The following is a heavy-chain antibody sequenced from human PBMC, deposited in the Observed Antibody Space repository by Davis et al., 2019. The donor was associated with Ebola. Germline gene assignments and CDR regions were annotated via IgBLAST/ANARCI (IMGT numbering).Heavy chain of an antibody. J-gene: IGHJ4*02. CDR2: IKQDGIEK. Sequence: GESLKISCAASGFTFSRNWMNWVRQAPGKGLEWVANIKQDGIEKYYVDSVKGRFIISRDNAKNSLYLQMNSLRAEDTAVYYCARDNEYFDYWGQGTLVTVSS. V-gene: IGHV3-7*01. CDR3: ARDNEYFDY. D-gene: IGHD1-1*01. CDR1: GFTFSRNW.